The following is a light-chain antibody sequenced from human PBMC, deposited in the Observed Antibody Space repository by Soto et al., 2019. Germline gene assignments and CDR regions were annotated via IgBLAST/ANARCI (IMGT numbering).Light chain of an antibody. CDR1: QSVSSY. CDR3: QQYTGPPTT. J-gene: IGKJ5*01. V-gene: IGKV3-11*01. CDR2: DAS. Sequence: EIVLTQATATLSFSPGERATLFWRASQSVSSYLAWCQQKPGQAPRLLIYDASNRATGIPARFSGSGSGTDFTLTITRLEPEDSAVYFCQQYTGPPTTFGQGTRLEIK.